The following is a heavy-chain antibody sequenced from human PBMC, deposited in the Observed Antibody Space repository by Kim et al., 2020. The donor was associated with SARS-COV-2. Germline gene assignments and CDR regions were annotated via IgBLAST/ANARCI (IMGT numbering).Heavy chain of an antibody. CDR2: IWYDGSNK. Sequence: GGSLRLSCAASGFTFSNYGMHWVRQAPGKGLEWVAVIWYDGSNKYYADSVKGRFTISRDNSKNTLYLQMNSLRAEDTAVYYCARDSRNTRLGGMDVWGQGTTVTVSS. J-gene: IGHJ6*02. D-gene: IGHD3-16*01. CDR3: ARDSRNTRLGGMDV. V-gene: IGHV3-33*01. CDR1: GFTFSNYG.